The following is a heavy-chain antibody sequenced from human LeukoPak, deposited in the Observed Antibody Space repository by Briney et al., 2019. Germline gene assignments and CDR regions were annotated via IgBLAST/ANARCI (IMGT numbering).Heavy chain of an antibody. CDR1: GGSFSGYY. J-gene: IGHJ5*02. CDR2: INHSGST. D-gene: IGHD3-10*01. CDR3: AREWFTMGSPGHWFDP. V-gene: IGHV4-34*01. Sequence: SETLSLTCAVYGGSFSGYYWSWIRQPPGKGLEWIGEINHSGSTNYNPSLKSRVTMSVDTSKNQFSLKLSSVTAADTAVYYCAREWFTMGSPGHWFDPWGQGTLVTVSS.